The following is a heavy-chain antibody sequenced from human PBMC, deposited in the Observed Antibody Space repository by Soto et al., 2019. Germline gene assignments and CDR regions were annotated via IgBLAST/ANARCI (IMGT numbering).Heavy chain of an antibody. CDR2: INPNSGGT. V-gene: IGHV1-2*02. CDR1: GYTFTGYY. J-gene: IGHJ5*02. CDR3: ARLGIAVARWGWFDP. Sequence: GASVKVSCKASGYTFTGYYMHWVRQAPGQGLEWMGWINPNSGGTNYAQKFQGRVTMTRDTSISTAYMELSRLRSDDTAVYYCARLGIAVARWGWFDPWGQGTLVTVSS. D-gene: IGHD6-19*01.